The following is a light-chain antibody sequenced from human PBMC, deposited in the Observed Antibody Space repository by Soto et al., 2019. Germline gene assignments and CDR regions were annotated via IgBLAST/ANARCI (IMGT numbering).Light chain of an antibody. CDR3: QQYGSSGT. CDR1: QRVGND. V-gene: IGKV3-20*01. CDR2: GAS. Sequence: THSASALSVTPRQGATLSCRASQRVGNDVAWYQQKPGQAPRLLIYGASSRATGIPDRSSGSGSGTDFTLTISRLEPADFAVYYCQQYGSSGTCGQGTKV. J-gene: IGKJ1*01.